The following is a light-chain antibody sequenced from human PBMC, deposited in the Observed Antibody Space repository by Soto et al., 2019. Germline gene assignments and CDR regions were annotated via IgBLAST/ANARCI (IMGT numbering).Light chain of an antibody. CDR1: QSVDSN. CDR2: GAS. V-gene: IGKV3-15*01. J-gene: IGKJ1*01. CDR3: QQYDNWPPWT. Sequence: EIVMTQSPATLSVSPGERATLSCRASQSVDSNLAWYQQKPGQAPRLLIYGASTRATGIPARFSGSGSGTEFTLTISSLQSEDFAVYYCQQYDNWPPWTFGQGTKVE.